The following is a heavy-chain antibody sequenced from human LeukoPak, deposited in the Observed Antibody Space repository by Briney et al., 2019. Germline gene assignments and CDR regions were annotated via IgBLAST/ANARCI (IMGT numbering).Heavy chain of an antibody. CDR2: FDPEDGET. CDR1: GYTLTELS. J-gene: IGHJ5*02. CDR3: AREVMGYSSGWYDQGWFDP. Sequence: ASVKVSCKVSGYTLTELSMHWVRQAPGKGLEWMGGFDPEDGETIYAQKFQGRVTMTEDTSTATASMEPRSLRSEDMAVYYCAREVMGYSSGWYDQGWFDPWGQGTLVTVSS. V-gene: IGHV1-24*01. D-gene: IGHD6-19*01.